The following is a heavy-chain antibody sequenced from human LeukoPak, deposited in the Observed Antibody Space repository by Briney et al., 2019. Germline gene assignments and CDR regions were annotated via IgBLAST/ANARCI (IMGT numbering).Heavy chain of an antibody. D-gene: IGHD3-22*01. CDR1: GYTFTSYG. Sequence: SVKVSCKASGYTFTSYGISWVRQAPGQGLEWMGRIIPIFGIANYAQKFQGRVTITADKSTSTAYMELSSLRSEDTAVYYCASTDSSGYYKERFDYWGQGTLVTVSS. V-gene: IGHV1-69*04. CDR2: IIPIFGIA. J-gene: IGHJ4*02. CDR3: ASTDSSGYYKERFDY.